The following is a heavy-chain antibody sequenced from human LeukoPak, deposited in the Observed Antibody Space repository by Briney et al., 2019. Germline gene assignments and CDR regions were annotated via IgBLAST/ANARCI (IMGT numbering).Heavy chain of an antibody. Sequence: PGRSLRLSCAASGLTFSSYGMHWVRQAPGKGLEWVAVISYDGSNKYYADSVKGRFTISRDNSKNTLYLQMNSLRAEDTAVYYCAKDKGSKGYYDSSGYSQNFDAFDIWGQGTMVTVSS. CDR2: ISYDGSNK. CDR1: GLTFSSYG. J-gene: IGHJ3*02. V-gene: IGHV3-30*18. D-gene: IGHD3-22*01. CDR3: AKDKGSKGYYDSSGYSQNFDAFDI.